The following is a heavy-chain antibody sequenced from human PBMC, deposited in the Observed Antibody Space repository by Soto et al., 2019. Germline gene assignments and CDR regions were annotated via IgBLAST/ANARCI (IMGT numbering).Heavy chain of an antibody. CDR2: ISSSSSYI. CDR3: ARSFRRVREPGTSDY. D-gene: IGHD3-10*01. V-gene: IGHV3-21*01. J-gene: IGHJ4*02. Sequence: GGSLRLSCAASGFTFSSYSMNWVRQAPGKGLEWVSSISSSSSYIYYADSVKGRFTISRDNAKNSLYLQMNSLRAEDTAVYYCARSFRRVREPGTSDYWGQGTLVTVSS. CDR1: GFTFSSYS.